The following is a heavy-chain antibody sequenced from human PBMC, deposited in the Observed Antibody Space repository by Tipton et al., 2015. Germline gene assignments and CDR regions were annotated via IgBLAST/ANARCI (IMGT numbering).Heavy chain of an antibody. CDR3: ARDLEHGMDV. Sequence: TLSLTCTVSGGSVSSGSYYWSWIRQPPGKGLEWIGSISFSDTTHYNPSLKSRITISLNTSKNQFSLKMSSVTAADTAVYFCARDLEHGMDVWGQGTTVTVS. CDR1: GGSVSSGSYY. J-gene: IGHJ6*02. V-gene: IGHV4-61*01. CDR2: ISFSDTT.